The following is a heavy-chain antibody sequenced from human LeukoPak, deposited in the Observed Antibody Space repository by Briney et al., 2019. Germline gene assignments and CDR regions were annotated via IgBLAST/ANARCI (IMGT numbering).Heavy chain of an antibody. J-gene: IGHJ5*02. D-gene: IGHD6-19*01. Sequence: GGSLRLSCAASWFTFTSYGMNWVRQAPGEGLEWVSYISSSGSTINYADSVKGRFTISRDNAKNSLYLQMNSLRAEDTAVYYCARGQQWLVGNWFDPWGQGTLVTVSS. V-gene: IGHV3-48*04. CDR1: WFTFTSYG. CDR2: ISSSGSTI. CDR3: ARGQQWLVGNWFDP.